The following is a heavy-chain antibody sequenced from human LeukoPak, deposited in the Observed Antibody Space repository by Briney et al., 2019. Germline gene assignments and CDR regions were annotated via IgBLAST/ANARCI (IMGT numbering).Heavy chain of an antibody. CDR2: IIPIFGTA. J-gene: IGHJ6*02. CDR1: GGTFSSYA. V-gene: IGHV1-69*13. D-gene: IGHD3-22*01. CDR3: ARDFYYYDSSGYAPRYYYYYGMDV. Sequence: SVKVSCKASGGTFSSYAISWVRQAPGQGLEWMGGIIPIFGTANYAQKFQGRVTITADESTSTAYMELSSLRSEDTAVYYCARDFYYYDSSGYAPRYYYYYGMDVWGQGTTVTVSS.